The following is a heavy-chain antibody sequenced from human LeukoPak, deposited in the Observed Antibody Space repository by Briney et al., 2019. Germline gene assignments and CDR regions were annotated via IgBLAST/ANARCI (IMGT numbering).Heavy chain of an antibody. CDR2: INPNSGGT. V-gene: IGHV1-2*02. Sequence: ASVKVSCKASGGTFSSYAISWVRQAPGQGLEWMGRINPNSGGTNYAQKFQGRVTMTRDTSISTAYMELSRLRSDDTAVYYCARAQWRGGGDVWGQGTTVTVSS. J-gene: IGHJ6*02. CDR1: GGTFSSYA. CDR3: ARAQWRGGGDV. D-gene: IGHD6-19*01.